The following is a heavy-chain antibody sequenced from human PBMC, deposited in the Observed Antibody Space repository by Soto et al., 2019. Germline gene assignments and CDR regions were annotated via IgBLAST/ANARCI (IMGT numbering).Heavy chain of an antibody. V-gene: IGHV3-48*02. CDR1: GFTFGRYS. CDR3: ARAHDYGVYEATGMDY. D-gene: IGHD4-17*01. Sequence: EVQLVESGGGLVQPGGSLRLSCAASGFTFGRYSMNWFRQAPGKGLEWVSYISSSSRNIYYTDSVKGRFTISRDNAKNSLYLQMNSLRDEDTAVYYCARAHDYGVYEATGMDYWGQGTLVTVSS. J-gene: IGHJ4*02. CDR2: ISSSSRNI.